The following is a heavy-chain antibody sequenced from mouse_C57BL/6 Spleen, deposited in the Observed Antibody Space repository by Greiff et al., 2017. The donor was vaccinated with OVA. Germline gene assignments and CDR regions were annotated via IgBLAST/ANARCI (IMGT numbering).Heavy chain of an antibody. CDR1: GYTFTGYW. CDR2: ILPGSGST. V-gene: IGHV1-9*01. J-gene: IGHJ2*01. D-gene: IGHD1-1*01. CDR3: ALRATVVATRYYFDY. Sequence: QVQLQQSGAELMKPGASVKLSCKATGYTFTGYWIEWVKQRPGHGLEWFGEILPGSGSTNYNEKFKGKATFTADTSSNTAYMQLSSLTTEDSAIYYCALRATVVATRYYFDYWGQGTTLTVSS.